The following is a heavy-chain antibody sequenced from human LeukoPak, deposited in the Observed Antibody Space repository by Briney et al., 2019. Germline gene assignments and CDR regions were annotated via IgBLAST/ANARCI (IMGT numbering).Heavy chain of an antibody. CDR1: GGSFSGYY. CDR3: ARLGLGPFDP. D-gene: IGHD5-18*01. Sequence: TSETLSLTCAVYGGSFSGYYWSWIRHPPGKGLEWIGEINHSGSTNYNPSLKSRVTISVDTSKNQFSLKLSSVTAADTAVYYCARLGLGPFDPWGQGTLVTVSS. V-gene: IGHV4-34*01. J-gene: IGHJ5*02. CDR2: INHSGST.